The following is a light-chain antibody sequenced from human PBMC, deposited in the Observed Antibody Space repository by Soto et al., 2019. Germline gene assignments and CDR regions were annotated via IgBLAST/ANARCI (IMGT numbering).Light chain of an antibody. J-gene: IGLJ2*01. V-gene: IGLV2-14*01. CDR3: SSYTSRSIPV. CDR1: SSDVGGYNY. CDR2: DVS. Sequence: QSALTQPASVSGSPGQSITISCTGTSSDVGGYNYVSWYQQHPGKAPKLMIYDVSNRPSGVSNRFSGSKSGNTASLTISGLQAEDEADYYGSSYTSRSIPVFGGGTKLTVL.